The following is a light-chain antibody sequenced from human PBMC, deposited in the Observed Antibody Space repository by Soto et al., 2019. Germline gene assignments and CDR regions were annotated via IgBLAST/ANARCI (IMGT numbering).Light chain of an antibody. V-gene: IGKV3-20*01. J-gene: IGKJ5*01. Sequence: EVVLTQSPGPLSLSRGERATLSCRASERIYSAYLGWYQQKPGQAPRLLIYGTSSRATGIPDRFSGSGSGTDFTLTISRLEPEDFAVYYCQQYGNSPITFGQGTRLEIK. CDR1: ERIYSAY. CDR3: QQYGNSPIT. CDR2: GTS.